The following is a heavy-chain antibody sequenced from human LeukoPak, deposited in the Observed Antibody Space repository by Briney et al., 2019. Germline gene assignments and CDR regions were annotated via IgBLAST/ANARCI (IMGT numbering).Heavy chain of an antibody. CDR2: INHSGST. J-gene: IGHJ4*02. CDR1: GGSFSGYY. D-gene: IGHD1-26*01. Sequence: PSETLSLTCAVYGGSFSGYYWSWIRQPPGKGLEWIGEINHSGSTNYNPSLKSRVTMSVDTSKNQFSLKLSSVTAADTAVYYCARRRGYSGSYYGVKEGNFDYWGQGTLVTVSS. CDR3: ARRRGYSGSYYGVKEGNFDY. V-gene: IGHV4-34*01.